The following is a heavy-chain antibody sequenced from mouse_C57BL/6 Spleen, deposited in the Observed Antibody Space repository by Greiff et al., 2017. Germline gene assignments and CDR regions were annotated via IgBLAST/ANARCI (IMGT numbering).Heavy chain of an antibody. J-gene: IGHJ2*01. CDR2: INYDGSST. D-gene: IGHD2-1*01. V-gene: IGHV5-16*01. CDR1: GFTFSDYY. CDR3: ARDLYGNLDY. Sequence: EVKVVESEGGLVQPGSSMKLSCTASGFTFSDYYMAWVRQVPEKGLEWVANINYDGSSTYYLASLKSRFIISRDTAKNLLYLQMSSLKSEDTATYYCARDLYGNLDYWGQGTTLTVSS.